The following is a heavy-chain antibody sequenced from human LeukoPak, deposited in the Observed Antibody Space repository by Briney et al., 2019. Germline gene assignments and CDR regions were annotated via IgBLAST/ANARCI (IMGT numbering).Heavy chain of an antibody. CDR1: ADSLIRYY. Sequence: SETQSLTCSVLADSLIRYYSSSGRQPPGRGLEWIGYIYYSGSTNYNPSLKSRVTISVDTSKNHFSLKMSSVTAADTAVYYCAGNPSASYSGWFYPWGQRPLVPVSS. CDR3: AGNPSASYSGWFYP. V-gene: IGHV4-59*08. J-gene: IGHJ5*02. CDR2: IYYSGST. D-gene: IGHD2-15*01.